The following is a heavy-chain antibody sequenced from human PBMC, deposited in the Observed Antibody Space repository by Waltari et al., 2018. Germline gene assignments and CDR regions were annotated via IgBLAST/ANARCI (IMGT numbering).Heavy chain of an antibody. CDR3: ARDSSSCRMDV. CDR1: GFTFSSYA. D-gene: IGHD6-13*01. V-gene: IGHV3-30-3*01. Sequence: QVQLVESGGGVVQPGRSLRLSCAAYGFTFSSYAMHWVRQAPGKGLEWVAVISYDGSNKYYADSVKGRFTISRDNSKNTLYLQMNSLRAEDTAVYYCARDSSSCRMDVWGQGTTVTVSS. J-gene: IGHJ6*02. CDR2: ISYDGSNK.